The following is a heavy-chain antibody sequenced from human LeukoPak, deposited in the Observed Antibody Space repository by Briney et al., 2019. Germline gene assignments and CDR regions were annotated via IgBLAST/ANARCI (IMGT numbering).Heavy chain of an antibody. CDR2: INPNSGGT. V-gene: IGHV1-2*02. D-gene: IGHD5-24*01. CDR1: GYTFTGYY. J-gene: IGHJ4*02. Sequence: ASVKVSCKASGYTFTGYYMHWVRQAPGQGLEWMGWINPNSGGTNYAQKFQGRVTMTRDTPIRPPYMDRSRLRADAHSVYYRAGVEMATINWGQGTLVTVSS. CDR3: AGVEMATIN.